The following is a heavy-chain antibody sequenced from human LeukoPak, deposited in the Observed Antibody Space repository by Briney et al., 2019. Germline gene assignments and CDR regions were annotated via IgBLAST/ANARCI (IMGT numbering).Heavy chain of an antibody. CDR1: GFSFSSYS. Sequence: GESLRPSCAASGFSFSSYSMNWVRQAPGEGLEWVSYISSSSSTIYYADSVKGRFTISRDNAKNSLYLQMNSLRAEDTAVYYCARPRVGATGWFDPWGQGTLVTVSS. CDR3: ARPRVGATGWFDP. J-gene: IGHJ5*02. CDR2: ISSSSSTI. V-gene: IGHV3-48*01. D-gene: IGHD1-26*01.